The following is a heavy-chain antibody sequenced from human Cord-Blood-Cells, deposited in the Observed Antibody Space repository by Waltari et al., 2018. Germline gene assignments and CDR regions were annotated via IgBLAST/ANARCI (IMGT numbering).Heavy chain of an antibody. CDR1: GYTLTALS. D-gene: IGHD3-3*01. CDR3: ATPFYYDFWSGYYYFDY. V-gene: IGHV1-24*01. Sequence: QVQLVQSGAEVKKPGASVKVSCKVSGYTLTALSMHWVRQAPGKGLEWMGGFDPEDGETIYAQKFQGRVTMTEDTSTDTAYMELSSLRSEDTAVYYCATPFYYDFWSGYYYFDYWGQGTLVTVSS. CDR2: FDPEDGET. J-gene: IGHJ4*02.